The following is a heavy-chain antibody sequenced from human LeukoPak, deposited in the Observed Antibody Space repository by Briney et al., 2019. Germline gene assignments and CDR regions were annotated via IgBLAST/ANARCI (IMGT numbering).Heavy chain of an antibody. J-gene: IGHJ6*03. D-gene: IGHD2-2*01. CDR1: GGSFTGYY. CDR2: IDHSGST. Sequence: PSETLSLTCAVYGGSFTGYYWTWIRQPPGKGLEWIGEIDHSGSTHYNPSLKSRVTISVDTSKNQFSLKVSSVTAADTAVYYCARVGCSSSSCNVSYYYHYYYMDVWGKGTTVTVSS. CDR3: ARVGCSSSSCNVSYYYHYYYMDV. V-gene: IGHV4-34*01.